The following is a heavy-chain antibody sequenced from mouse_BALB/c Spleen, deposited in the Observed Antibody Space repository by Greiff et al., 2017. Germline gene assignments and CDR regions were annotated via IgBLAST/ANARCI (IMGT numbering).Heavy chain of an antibody. D-gene: IGHD1-2*01. CDR3: ARGITTATGYAMDY. Sequence: DVHLVESGGGLVKPGGSLKLSCAASGFTFSDYYMYWVRQTPEKRLEWVATISDGGSYTYYPDSVKGRFTISRDNAKNNLYLQMSSLKSEDTAMYYCARGITTATGYAMDYWGQGTSVTVSS. V-gene: IGHV5-4*02. J-gene: IGHJ4*01. CDR2: ISDGGSYT. CDR1: GFTFSDYY.